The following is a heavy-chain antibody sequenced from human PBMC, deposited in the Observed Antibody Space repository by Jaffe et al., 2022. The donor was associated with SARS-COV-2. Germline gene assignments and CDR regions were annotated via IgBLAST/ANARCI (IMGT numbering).Heavy chain of an antibody. D-gene: IGHD6-19*01. J-gene: IGHJ4*02. CDR1: GGSISSSSYY. V-gene: IGHV4-39*01. CDR2: INYSGNT. CDR3: ARQGQWHSKYFDY. Sequence: QLQLQESGPGLVKPSETLSLTCTVSGGSISSSSYYWGWIRQPPGKGLEWIGSINYSGNTYDNPSLKSRVTISVDTSKNQFSLKLSSVTAADTAVYYCARQGQWHSKYFDYWGQGTLVTVSS.